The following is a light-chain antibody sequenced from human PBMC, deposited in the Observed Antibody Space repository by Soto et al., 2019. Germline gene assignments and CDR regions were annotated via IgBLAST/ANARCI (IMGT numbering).Light chain of an antibody. CDR1: QSVVKY. V-gene: IGKV3-11*01. Sequence: EILLTQSPDTLSLSPGERGTLSCRASQSVVKYLAWYQQKPGQPPRLLIYDASKRATGVPARFIGGGSGTNFTLTISSLEPEDFAVYYCQQRSNWVTFGGGTQVEIK. J-gene: IGKJ4*01. CDR2: DAS. CDR3: QQRSNWVT.